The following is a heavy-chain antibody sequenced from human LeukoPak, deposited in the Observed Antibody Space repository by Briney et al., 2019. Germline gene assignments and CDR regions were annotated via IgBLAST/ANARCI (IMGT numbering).Heavy chain of an antibody. CDR2: IYYSGST. Sequence: PSQTLSLTCTVSGGSISSGDYYWSWIRQPPGKGLEWIGYIYYSGSTYYNPSLKSRVTISVDTSKNQFSLKLSSVTAADTAVYYCASWDIVVVRNAFDIWGQGTMVTVSS. CDR3: ASWDIVVVRNAFDI. CDR1: GGSISSGDYY. V-gene: IGHV4-30-4*01. J-gene: IGHJ3*02. D-gene: IGHD2-2*01.